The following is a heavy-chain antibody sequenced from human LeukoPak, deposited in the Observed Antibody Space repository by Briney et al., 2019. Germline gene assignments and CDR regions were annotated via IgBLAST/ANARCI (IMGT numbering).Heavy chain of an antibody. D-gene: IGHD6-19*01. CDR1: GRCISNCY. V-gene: IGHV4-59*08. CDR2: IHYSGST. Sequence: SETLSLTCTVPGRCISNCYWGWIRRPPGKGLEWIGYIHYSGSTNYIPSLKSRVTISVDTSKNQFSLKLNSVTAADTAVYYCARHRGVYTSGWSNWFDPWGQGTLVTVSS. J-gene: IGHJ5*02. CDR3: ARHRGVYTSGWSNWFDP.